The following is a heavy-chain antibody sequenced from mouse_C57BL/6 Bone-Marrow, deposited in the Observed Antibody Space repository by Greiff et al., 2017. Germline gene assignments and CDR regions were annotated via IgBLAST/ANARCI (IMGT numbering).Heavy chain of an antibody. J-gene: IGHJ2*01. V-gene: IGHV5-6*01. CDR2: ISSGGSYT. CDR3: ARHGRGDY. CDR1: GFTFSSYG. Sequence: EVQLQESGGDLVKPGGSLKLSCAASGFTFSSYGMSWVRQTPDKRLEWVATISSGGSYTYYPDSVKGRFTLSRDNAKNTLYLQMSSLTSEDTAVYECARHGRGDYWGQGTTLTVSS.